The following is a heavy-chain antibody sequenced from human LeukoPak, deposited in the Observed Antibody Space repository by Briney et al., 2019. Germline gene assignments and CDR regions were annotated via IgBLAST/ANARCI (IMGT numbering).Heavy chain of an antibody. Sequence: GASVKVSCKASGSTFTSYGFSWVRQAPGQGLEWMGWMNPNSGNTGYAQKFQGRVTMTRNTSISTAYMELSSLRSEDTAVYYCARGPVAFDYYYYMDVWGKGTTVTISS. J-gene: IGHJ6*03. V-gene: IGHV1-8*02. CDR2: MNPNSGNT. CDR3: ARGPVAFDYYYYMDV. CDR1: GSTFTSYG. D-gene: IGHD6-19*01.